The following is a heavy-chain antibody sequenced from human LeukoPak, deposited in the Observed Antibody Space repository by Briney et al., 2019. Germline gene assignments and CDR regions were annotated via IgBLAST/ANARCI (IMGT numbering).Heavy chain of an antibody. Sequence: ASVKVSCKASGYTFTSYDINWLRQATGQGLEWMGWMNPNSGNTGYAQKFQGRVTMTRNTSISTAYMELSSLRSEDTAVYYCARIPTDYGDYGGDYWGQGTLVTVSS. J-gene: IGHJ4*02. D-gene: IGHD4-17*01. CDR2: MNPNSGNT. V-gene: IGHV1-8*01. CDR3: ARIPTDYGDYGGDY. CDR1: GYTFTSYD.